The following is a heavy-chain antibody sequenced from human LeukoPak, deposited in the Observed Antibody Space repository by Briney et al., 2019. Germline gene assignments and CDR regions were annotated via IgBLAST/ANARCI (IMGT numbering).Heavy chain of an antibody. Sequence: PGGSLRLSCVASGFTFDEYAMHWVRQAPGKGLGWVSVISGDGDTTYYADSLKGRFTISRDNSKNSLYLQFDSLRTEDTALYFCARDMGPQRPPSDAFDIWGQGTRVTVSS. V-gene: IGHV3-43*02. CDR1: GFTFDEYA. CDR2: ISGDGDTT. D-gene: IGHD2-2*01. J-gene: IGHJ3*02. CDR3: ARDMGPQRPPSDAFDI.